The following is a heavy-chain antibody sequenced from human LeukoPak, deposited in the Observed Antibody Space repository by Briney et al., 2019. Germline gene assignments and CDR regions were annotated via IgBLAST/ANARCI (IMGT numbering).Heavy chain of an antibody. CDR1: GFTFSSYA. D-gene: IGHD3-9*01. J-gene: IGHJ4*02. Sequence: GGSLRLSCAASGFTFSSYAMHWVRQAPGKGLEWVSAICCSGGSTYYADSVKGRFTISRDNSKNTLYLQMNSLRAEDTAVYYGAKESTYGGYFDWSLLDSWGQGTLVTVSS. V-gene: IGHV3-23*01. CDR2: ICCSGGST. CDR3: AKESTYGGYFDWSLLDS.